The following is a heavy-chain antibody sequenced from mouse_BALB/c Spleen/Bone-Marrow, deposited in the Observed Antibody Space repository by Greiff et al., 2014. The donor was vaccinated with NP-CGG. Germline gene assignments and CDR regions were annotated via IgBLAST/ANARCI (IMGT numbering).Heavy chain of an antibody. V-gene: IGHV1-54*03. CDR1: GYAFTNYL. CDR2: INPGSGGT. J-gene: IGHJ3*01. CDR3: ARSRTWFAY. Sequence: VQLQQSGAELVRPGTSVKVSCKASGYAFTNYLIEWVKQRPGQGLEWIGVINPGSGGTNYNEKFKGKATLTADKSSSTAYMQLSSLTSDDSAVYFCARSRTWFAYWGQGTLLTVSA.